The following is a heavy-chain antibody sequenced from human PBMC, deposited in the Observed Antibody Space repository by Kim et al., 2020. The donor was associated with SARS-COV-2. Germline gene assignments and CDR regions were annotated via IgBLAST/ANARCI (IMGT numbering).Heavy chain of an antibody. D-gene: IGHD6-13*01. V-gene: IGHV5-51*01. CDR3: ARGGVYSSSWSAGDYYYGMDV. CDR1: GYSFTSYW. Sequence: GESLKISCKGSGYSFTSYWIGWVRQMPGKGLEWMGIIYPGDSDTRYSPSFQGQVTISADKSISTAYLQWSSLKASDTAMYYCARGGVYSSSWSAGDYYYGMDVWGQGTTVTVSS. CDR2: IYPGDSDT. J-gene: IGHJ6*02.